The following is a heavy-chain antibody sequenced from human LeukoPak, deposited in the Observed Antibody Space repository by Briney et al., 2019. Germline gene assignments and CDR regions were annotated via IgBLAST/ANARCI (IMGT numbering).Heavy chain of an antibody. J-gene: IGHJ6*02. D-gene: IGHD5-12*01. CDR2: IIPIFGTA. CDR1: GGTFISYA. Sequence: SVKVSCKASGGTFISYAISWVRPAPGQGLEWMGGIIPIFGTANYAQKFQGRVTITADESTSTAYMELSSLRSEDTAVYYCARGVSRDIVATRPHYYYYGMDVWGQGTTVTVSS. V-gene: IGHV1-69*13. CDR3: ARGVSRDIVATRPHYYYYGMDV.